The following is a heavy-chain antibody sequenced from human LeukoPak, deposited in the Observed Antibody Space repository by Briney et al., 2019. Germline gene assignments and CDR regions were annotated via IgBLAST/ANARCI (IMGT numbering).Heavy chain of an antibody. V-gene: IGHV4-59*08. D-gene: IGHD5-12*01. Sequence: SETLSLTCTVSGGSISSYYWSWLRQPPGKGLEGIGYIYYSGSTNYNPSLKSRVTISVDTSKNQFSLKLSSVTAADTAVYYCARRNRSGYGTPSGYFDYWGQGTLVTVSS. CDR2: IYYSGST. CDR1: GGSISSYY. J-gene: IGHJ4*02. CDR3: ARRNRSGYGTPSGYFDY.